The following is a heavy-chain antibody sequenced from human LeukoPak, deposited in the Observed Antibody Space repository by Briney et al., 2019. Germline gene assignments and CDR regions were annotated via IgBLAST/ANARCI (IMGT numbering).Heavy chain of an antibody. CDR2: ISGSGGSN. CDR1: GFTFSSFG. J-gene: IGHJ4*02. V-gene: IGHV3-23*01. Sequence: SGGTLRLSCAASGFTFSSFGMSWVRQAPGKGLEWVSSISGSGGSNYYADSVKGRFTISRDNSKNTLYLQMNSLRAEDTAVYYCARDQTPFVWGQGTLVTVSS. CDR3: ARDQTPFV.